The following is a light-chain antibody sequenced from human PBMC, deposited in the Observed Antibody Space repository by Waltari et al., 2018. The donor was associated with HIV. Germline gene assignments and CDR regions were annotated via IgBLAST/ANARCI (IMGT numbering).Light chain of an antibody. CDR1: RPNLSSIN. Sequence: QSVLTQPPSASGTPRHTISLSCSGSRPNLSSINVYCYQHIPPTAPKLIIYNTDQRPSGVPARFSASKTGTSASLAISGLQPGDEGLYYCGTWDADLDGPVFGGGTKVTVL. CDR2: NTD. J-gene: IGLJ3*02. V-gene: IGLV1-44*01. CDR3: GTWDADLDGPV.